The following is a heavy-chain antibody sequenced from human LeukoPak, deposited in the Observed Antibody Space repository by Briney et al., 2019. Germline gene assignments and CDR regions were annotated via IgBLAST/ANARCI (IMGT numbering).Heavy chain of an antibody. V-gene: IGHV3-21*01. CDR2: ISSSSSYI. J-gene: IGHJ3*02. CDR1: GFTFSSYS. CDR3: VRHNAARAFDI. Sequence: KPGGSLRLSCAASGFTFSSYSMNWVRQAPGKGVEWVSSISSSSSYIYYADSVKGRFTISRDNAKNSLYLQMNSLRPEDTAVYYCVRHNAARAFDIWGQETMVIVSS. D-gene: IGHD1-1*01.